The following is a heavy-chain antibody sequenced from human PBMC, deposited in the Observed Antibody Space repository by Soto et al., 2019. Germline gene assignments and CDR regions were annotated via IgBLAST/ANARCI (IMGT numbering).Heavy chain of an antibody. Sequence: ASVKVSCKASGGTFSSYAISWVRQAPGQGLEWMGGIIPIFGTANYAQKFQGRVTITADESTSTAYMELSSLRSEDTAVYYCARGRGKGLPRYCSSTSCYRDDAFDIWGQGTMVTVSS. CDR2: IIPIFGTA. CDR3: ARGRGKGLPRYCSSTSCYRDDAFDI. J-gene: IGHJ3*02. V-gene: IGHV1-69*13. D-gene: IGHD2-2*02. CDR1: GGTFSSYA.